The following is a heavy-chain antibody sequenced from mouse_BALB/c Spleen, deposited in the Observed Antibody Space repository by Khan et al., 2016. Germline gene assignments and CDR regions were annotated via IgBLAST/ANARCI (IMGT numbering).Heavy chain of an antibody. Sequence: QLKESGAELVKPGASVKLSCTASGFNIKDTYMHWVTQRPEQGLEWIGRIDPANGNTKNDPKFQGKATITADTSSNTVYLHLSSLTSEDTAVYYCARGGNYVGLGNWGQGTLVTVSA. D-gene: IGHD2-1*01. CDR3: ARGGNYVGLGN. CDR2: IDPANGNT. J-gene: IGHJ3*01. V-gene: IGHV14-3*02. CDR1: GFNIKDTY.